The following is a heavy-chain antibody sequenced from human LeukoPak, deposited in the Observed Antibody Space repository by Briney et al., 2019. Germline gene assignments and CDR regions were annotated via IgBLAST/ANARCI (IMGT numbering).Heavy chain of an antibody. Sequence: GASVKVSCKASGYTFTGYYMHWVRQAPGQGLEWMGWINPNSGVTNYAQKFQGRVTMTRDTSISTAYMELSRLRSDDTAVYYCARGHRIAMIVGGTQGYFDYWGRGTLVTVSS. CDR2: INPNSGVT. CDR1: GYTFTGYY. CDR3: ARGHRIAMIVGGTQGYFDY. V-gene: IGHV1-2*02. J-gene: IGHJ4*02. D-gene: IGHD3-22*01.